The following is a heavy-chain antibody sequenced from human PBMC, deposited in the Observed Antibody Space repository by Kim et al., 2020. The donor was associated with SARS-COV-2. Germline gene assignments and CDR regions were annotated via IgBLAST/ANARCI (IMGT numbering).Heavy chain of an antibody. D-gene: IGHD2-2*02. V-gene: IGHV3-30*18. CDR1: GFTFSSYG. Sequence: GGSLRLSCAASGFTFSSYGMHWVRQAPGKGLEWVAVISYDGSNKYYADSVKGRFTISRDNSKNTLYLQMNSLRAEDTAVYYCAKEGYTGCSSTSCYMGFYYYYYMDVWGKGTTVTVSS. CDR3: AKEGYTGCSSTSCYMGFYYYYYMDV. CDR2: ISYDGSNK. J-gene: IGHJ6*03.